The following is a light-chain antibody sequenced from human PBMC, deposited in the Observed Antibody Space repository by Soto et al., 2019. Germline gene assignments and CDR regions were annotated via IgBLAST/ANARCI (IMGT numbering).Light chain of an antibody. Sequence: EIVLTQSPATLSLSPGERATLSCRASQSVSSYLAWYQQKPGQAPRLLIYDASNRATGIPARFSGSGSETDFTLTISSLEPEDFAVYYCQQRSNWPPTVGQGTKVEIK. CDR1: QSVSSY. J-gene: IGKJ1*01. CDR2: DAS. CDR3: QQRSNWPPT. V-gene: IGKV3-11*01.